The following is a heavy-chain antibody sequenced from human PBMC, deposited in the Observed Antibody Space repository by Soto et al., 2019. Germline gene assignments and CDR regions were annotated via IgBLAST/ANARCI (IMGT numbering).Heavy chain of an antibody. CDR1: GFTFSSYW. V-gene: IGHV3-7*05. CDR2: IKQDGSEK. J-gene: IGHJ4*02. D-gene: IGHD3-10*01. Sequence: EVQLVESGGGLVQPGGSLRLSCAASGFTFSSYWMSWVRQAPGKGLEWVANIKQDGSEKYYVDSVKGRFTISRDNAKNSLYLQMNSLRAEDTAVYYCARGTIFTMVRGKWGYWGQGTLVTVSS. CDR3: ARGTIFTMVRGKWGY.